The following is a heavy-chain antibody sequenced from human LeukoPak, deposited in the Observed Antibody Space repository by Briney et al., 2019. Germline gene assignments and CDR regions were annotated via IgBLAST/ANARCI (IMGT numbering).Heavy chain of an antibody. CDR1: GYTFTSYD. CDR2: MNPNSGNT. CDR3: ARESVMWYTAMVTDYYYGMDV. V-gene: IGHV1-8*01. Sequence: ASVKVSCKASGYTFTSYDINWVRQATGQGLEWMGWMNPNSGNTGYAQKFQGRVTMTRNTSISTAYMELSSLRSEDTAVYYCARESVMWYTAMVTDYYYGMDVWGQGTTVTVSS. J-gene: IGHJ6*02. D-gene: IGHD5-18*01.